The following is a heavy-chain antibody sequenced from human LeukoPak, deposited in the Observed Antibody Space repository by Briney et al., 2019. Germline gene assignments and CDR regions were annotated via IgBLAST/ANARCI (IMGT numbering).Heavy chain of an antibody. CDR2: IYCSGST. Sequence: SETLSLTCTVSGGSISSYYWSWIRQPPGKGLEWIGYIYCSGSTNYNPSLRSRVTISADTSKNQFSLKLSSVTAADTAVYYCARGGDPSGYSPRRSFDIWGQGTMVTVSS. J-gene: IGHJ3*02. D-gene: IGHD3-22*01. CDR3: ARGGDPSGYSPRRSFDI. CDR1: GGSISSYY. V-gene: IGHV4-59*01.